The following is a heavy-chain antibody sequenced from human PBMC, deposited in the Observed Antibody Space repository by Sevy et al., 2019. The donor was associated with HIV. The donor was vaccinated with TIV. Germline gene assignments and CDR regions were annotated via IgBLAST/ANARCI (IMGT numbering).Heavy chain of an antibody. J-gene: IGHJ4*02. D-gene: IGHD3-22*01. V-gene: IGHV3-48*03. CDR2: ISSDGTTI. Sequence: GGSLRLSCAASEFTFSSYETNWVRQAPGKGLEWVSYISSDGTTIYYADSVKGRFTISRDNAQNSVSLQMNSLRAEDTAVYYCARDLDDNSGYYYGAIDYWGQGTLVTVSS. CDR3: ARDLDDNSGYYYGAIDY. CDR1: EFTFSSYE.